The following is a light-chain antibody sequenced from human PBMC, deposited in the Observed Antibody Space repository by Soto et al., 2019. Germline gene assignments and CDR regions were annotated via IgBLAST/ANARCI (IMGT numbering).Light chain of an antibody. V-gene: IGKV1-5*01. J-gene: IGKJ1*01. CDR3: QQYNSLWT. CDR2: DAS. CDR1: QDINKW. Sequence: DIKMTQSPSTLSASVGDRVTITCRASQDINKWLAWYQQKPGKAPNLLISDASSLQSGVPSRFSGSGSGTEFTLTISSLQPQDFATYYCQQYNSLWTFGQGTKVEIK.